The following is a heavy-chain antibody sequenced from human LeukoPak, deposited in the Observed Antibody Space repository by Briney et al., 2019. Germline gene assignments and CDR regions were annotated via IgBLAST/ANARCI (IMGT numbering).Heavy chain of an antibody. V-gene: IGHV3-23*01. Sequence: GGSLRLSCAASGFTFRNHAMSWVPQARGKGPEWVSSISSRRTYTDYADSVKRRFTIPRDNSKNTLNLQLHSLRAEDRAVYYCANDDEGDCTGSSGYRWFDPWGQGTRVSASS. D-gene: IGHD2-8*02. CDR3: ANDDEGDCTGSSGYRWFDP. CDR1: GFTFRNHA. CDR2: ISSRRTYT. J-gene: IGHJ5*02.